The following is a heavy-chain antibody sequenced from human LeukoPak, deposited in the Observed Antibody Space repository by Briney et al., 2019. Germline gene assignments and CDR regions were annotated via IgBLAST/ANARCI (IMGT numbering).Heavy chain of an antibody. Sequence: GGSLRLSCAASGFTFSSYSMNWVRQAPGKGLEWVSSISSSGSYIYYADSVKGRSTISRDNAKNSLYLQMNSLRAEDTAVYYCARGYYGDPSQVYYFDYWGQGTLVTVSS. V-gene: IGHV3-21*01. CDR2: ISSSGSYI. J-gene: IGHJ4*02. D-gene: IGHD4-17*01. CDR1: GFTFSSYS. CDR3: ARGYYGDPSQVYYFDY.